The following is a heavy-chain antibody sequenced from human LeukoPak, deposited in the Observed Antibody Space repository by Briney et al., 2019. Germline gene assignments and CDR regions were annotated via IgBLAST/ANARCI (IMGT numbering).Heavy chain of an antibody. Sequence: SETLSLTCIVSGGYISSYYWSWIRQPPGKGLEWIGYIHYSGSSNYNPSLKSRVTISVDTSKNQFSLKLNSVTAADTAVYYCVRDRLDFYYYYGMDVWGQGTTVTVSS. D-gene: IGHD6-25*01. CDR2: IHYSGSS. CDR3: VRDRLDFYYYYGMDV. CDR1: GGYISSYY. V-gene: IGHV4-59*01. J-gene: IGHJ6*02.